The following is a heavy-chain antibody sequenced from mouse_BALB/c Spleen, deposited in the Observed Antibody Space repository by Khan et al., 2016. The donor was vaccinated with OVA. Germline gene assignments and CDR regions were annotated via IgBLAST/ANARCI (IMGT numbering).Heavy chain of an antibody. D-gene: IGHD2-4*01. J-gene: IGHJ3*01. CDR3: TREDDYDRKFAY. V-gene: IGHV5-6-4*01. CDR1: GFTFSSYT. Sequence: DVHLVESGGGLVKPGGSLKLSCAASGFTFSSYTMSWVRQTPEKRLEWVATISSGGSYTYYPDSVKGRFTISRDNAKNTLYLQMSSLKSEDTAMYYCTREDDYDRKFAYWGQGTLVTVSA. CDR2: ISSGGSYT.